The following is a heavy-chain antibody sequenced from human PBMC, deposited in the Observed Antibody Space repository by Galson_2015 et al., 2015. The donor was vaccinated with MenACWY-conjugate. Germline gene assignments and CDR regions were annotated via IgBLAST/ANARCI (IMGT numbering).Heavy chain of an antibody. D-gene: IGHD6-19*01. CDR1: GGTFSSYA. Sequence: SVKVSCKASGGTFSSYAISWVRQAPGQGLEWMGGIIPIFGTANYAQKFQGRVTITADESTSTAYMELSSLRSEDTAVYYCARDPIAVAGSFDYWGQGTLVTVSS. V-gene: IGHV1-69*13. CDR2: IIPIFGTA. CDR3: ARDPIAVAGSFDY. J-gene: IGHJ4*02.